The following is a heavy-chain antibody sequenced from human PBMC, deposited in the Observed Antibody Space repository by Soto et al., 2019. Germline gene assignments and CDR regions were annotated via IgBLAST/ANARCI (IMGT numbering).Heavy chain of an antibody. V-gene: IGHV4-34*01. D-gene: IGHD6-13*01. CDR1: GGSFSGYY. Sequence: PSETLSLTCAVYGGSFSGYYWSWIRQPPWKGLEWIGEINHSGSTNYNPSLKSRVTISVDTSKNQFSLKLSSVTAADTAVYYCARVPEPRPYSSSRASDYWGQGTLVTVSS. CDR2: INHSGST. J-gene: IGHJ4*02. CDR3: ARVPEPRPYSSSRASDY.